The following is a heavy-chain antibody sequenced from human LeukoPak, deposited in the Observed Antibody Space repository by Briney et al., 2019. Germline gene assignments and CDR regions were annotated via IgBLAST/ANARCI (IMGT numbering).Heavy chain of an antibody. Sequence: PGGSLRLSCAASGFTFSSYAMSWVRQAPGKGLEWVSAITGSGGRTYYADAGQGRFTISRDNSQNTLYLQMNSLRAEDTAVYYCAKGNGHYYDSSGYAYWGQGTLVTVSS. V-gene: IGHV3-23*01. CDR1: GFTFSSYA. CDR3: AKGNGHYYDSSGYAY. D-gene: IGHD3-22*01. CDR2: ITGSGGRT. J-gene: IGHJ4*02.